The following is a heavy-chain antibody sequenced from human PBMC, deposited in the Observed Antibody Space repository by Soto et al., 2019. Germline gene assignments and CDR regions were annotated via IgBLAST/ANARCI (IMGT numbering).Heavy chain of an antibody. CDR2: INPDTGDT. CDR1: GYTFTSYF. CDR3: ARGTATLFDY. Sequence: QVQVVQSGPEVKKPGASVTVSCKASGYTFTSYFIHWVRQAPGQGREWMAIINPDTGDTNFAQNFQGRVTVTRDTSTSTVNMDLSSLRSEDTAIYYCARGTATLFDYWGQGTLVTVSS. V-gene: IGHV1-46*01. J-gene: IGHJ4*02.